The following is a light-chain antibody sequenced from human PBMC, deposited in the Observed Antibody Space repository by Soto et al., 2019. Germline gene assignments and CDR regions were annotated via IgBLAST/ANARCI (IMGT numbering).Light chain of an antibody. CDR2: RAS. V-gene: IGKV3-11*01. CDR3: QLRGKWPRT. CDR1: QSVSSY. Sequence: EIVLTQSPATLSLSPGERATLSCRASQSVSSYLAWYQQKPGQAPRLLIYRASNRATGIPARFSGSGSGTDFSLTISSLESEDFAVYYCQLRGKWPRTFGQGIKREIK. J-gene: IGKJ2*01.